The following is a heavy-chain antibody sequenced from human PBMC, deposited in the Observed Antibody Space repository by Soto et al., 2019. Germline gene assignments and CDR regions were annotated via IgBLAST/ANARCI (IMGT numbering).Heavy chain of an antibody. CDR1: GFTFSSYW. D-gene: IGHD3-22*01. Sequence: GGSLRLSCAASGFTFSSYWMHWVRQAPGKGLVWVSRINSDGSSTSYADSVKGRFTISRDNAKNTLYLQMNSLRAEDTAVYYCARDPYYYDSSGYLVCDAFDIWGQGTMVTV. CDR2: INSDGSST. J-gene: IGHJ3*02. CDR3: ARDPYYYDSSGYLVCDAFDI. V-gene: IGHV3-74*01.